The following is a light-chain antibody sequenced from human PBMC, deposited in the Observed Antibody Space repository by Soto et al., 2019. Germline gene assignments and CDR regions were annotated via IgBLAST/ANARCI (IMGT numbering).Light chain of an antibody. Sequence: QCALAQPASVSGAPGQSITISCTGTSSVVGGYNYVSWYQQHPGKAPKFMIYAVSNRPSGVSNLFSGSKSGHTASLSLSGLQPEHEADYSCSSYTRTSILNYVFGTG. CDR2: AVS. V-gene: IGLV2-14*01. CDR1: SSVVGGYNY. J-gene: IGLJ1*01. CDR3: SSYTRTSILNYV.